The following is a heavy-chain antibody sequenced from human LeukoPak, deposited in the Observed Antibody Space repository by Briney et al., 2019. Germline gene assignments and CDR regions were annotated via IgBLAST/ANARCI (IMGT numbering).Heavy chain of an antibody. CDR3: ARQGYYGLGTRGH. D-gene: IGHD3-10*01. CDR1: GYTFTTYW. CDR2: IDPSDSYT. J-gene: IGHJ4*02. Sequence: GESLKISCKGSGYTFTTYWITWVRQMPGKGLEWMGRIDPSDSYTNYSPSFQGHVTISADKSISTAYLQWSSLKASDTAMYYCARQGYYGLGTRGHWGQGTLVTVSS. V-gene: IGHV5-10-1*01.